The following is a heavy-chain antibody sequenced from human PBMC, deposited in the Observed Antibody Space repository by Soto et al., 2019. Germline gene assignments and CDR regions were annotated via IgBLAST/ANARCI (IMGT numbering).Heavy chain of an antibody. CDR1: GYTLTELS. CDR2: FDPEDGET. Sequence: ASVKVSCKVSGYTLTELSMHWVRQAPGKGLEWMGGFDPEDGETIYAQKFQGRVTMTEDTSTDTAYMELSSLRSEDTAVYYCATVEGLGNQLSDAFDIWGQGTMVTVSS. D-gene: IGHD1-1*01. V-gene: IGHV1-24*01. CDR3: ATVEGLGNQLSDAFDI. J-gene: IGHJ3*02.